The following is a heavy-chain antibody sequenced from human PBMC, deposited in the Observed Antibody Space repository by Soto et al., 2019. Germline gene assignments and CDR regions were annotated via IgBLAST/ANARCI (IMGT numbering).Heavy chain of an antibody. Sequence: QVQLVQSGAEVKKPGSSVKVSCKASGGTFSSYAISWVRQAPGQGLEWMGGMIPIFGTANYAQKFQGSVTITAEESTSTAYMEVSSLRSEGTAVYYCARGLRNPRGQDYWGQGALVTVSS. CDR1: GGTFSSYA. CDR3: ARGLRNPRGQDY. J-gene: IGHJ4*02. D-gene: IGHD3-10*01. V-gene: IGHV1-69*01. CDR2: MIPIFGTA.